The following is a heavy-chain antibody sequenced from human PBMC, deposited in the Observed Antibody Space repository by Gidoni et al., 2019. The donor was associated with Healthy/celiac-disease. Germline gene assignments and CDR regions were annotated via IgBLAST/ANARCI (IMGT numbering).Heavy chain of an antibody. Sequence: EVQLVESGGGLVKPGRSLRLSCTASGFTFGDYAMSWFSQAPGKGLEWVGFIRSKAYGGTTEYAASVKGRFTISRDDSKSIAYLQMNSLKTEDTAVYYCTRDGGSGYDYDYYGMDVWGQGTTVTVSS. CDR2: IRSKAYGGTT. CDR1: GFTFGDYA. CDR3: TRDGGSGYDYDYYGMDV. V-gene: IGHV3-49*05. D-gene: IGHD5-12*01. J-gene: IGHJ6*02.